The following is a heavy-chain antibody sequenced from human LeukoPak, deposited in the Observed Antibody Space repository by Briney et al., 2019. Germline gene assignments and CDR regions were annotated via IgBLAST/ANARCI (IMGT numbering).Heavy chain of an antibody. CDR2: IKSDERTT. CDR1: GFTFGSYW. D-gene: IGHD6-19*01. Sequence: GGSLRLSCAASGFTFGSYWMHWVRQVPGKGLVWVSRIKSDERTTTYADSVKGRFTISRDNAKNTLYLQMNSLRAEDTAVYYCARGGFYRSGTLDPWGQGTLVTVSS. CDR3: ARGGFYRSGTLDP. J-gene: IGHJ5*02. V-gene: IGHV3-74*01.